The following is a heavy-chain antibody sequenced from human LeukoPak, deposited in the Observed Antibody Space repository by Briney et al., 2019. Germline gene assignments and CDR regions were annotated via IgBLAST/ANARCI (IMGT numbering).Heavy chain of an antibody. Sequence: GGSLRLSCAASGFTFSGYWMHWVRQAPGKGLVWVSRINTDGSSAWYADSVKGRFTISRDNAKNSVHLQMNSLRAEDTAVYYCAREGLNCSSTSCQRATFDYWGQGTLVTVSS. CDR1: GFTFSGYW. J-gene: IGHJ4*02. V-gene: IGHV3-74*01. CDR3: AREGLNCSSTSCQRATFDY. CDR2: INTDGSSA. D-gene: IGHD2-2*01.